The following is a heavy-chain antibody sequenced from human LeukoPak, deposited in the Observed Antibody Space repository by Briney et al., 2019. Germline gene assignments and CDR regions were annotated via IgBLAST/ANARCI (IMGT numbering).Heavy chain of an antibody. V-gene: IGHV4-59*12. CDR2: IHYSGST. CDR3: AREQTGSSGSDAFDI. Sequence: SETLSLTCTVSGGSISSYYWSWIRQPPGKGLEWIGYIHYSGSTNYNPSLKSRVTMSVDTSKNQFSLKLSSVTAADTAVYYCAREQTGSSGSDAFDIWGQGTMVTVSS. CDR1: GGSISSYY. D-gene: IGHD6-19*01. J-gene: IGHJ3*02.